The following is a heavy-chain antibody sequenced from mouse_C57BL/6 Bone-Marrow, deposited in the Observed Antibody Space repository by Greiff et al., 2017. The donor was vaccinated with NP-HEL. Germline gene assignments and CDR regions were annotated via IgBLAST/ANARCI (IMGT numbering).Heavy chain of an antibody. J-gene: IGHJ2*01. V-gene: IGHV14-4*01. Sequence: EVKLVESGAELVRPGASVKLSCTASGFNIKDDYMHWVKQRPEQGLEWIGWIDPENGDTEYASKFQGKATITADTSSNTAYLQLSSLTSEGTAVYSCTTEDYFGCKGTSATVTV. CDR3: TTEDYFGC. CDR2: IDPENGDT. CDR1: GFNIKDDY.